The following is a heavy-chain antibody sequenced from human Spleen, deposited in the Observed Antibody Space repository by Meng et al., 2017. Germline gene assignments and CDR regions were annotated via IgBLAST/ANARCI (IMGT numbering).Heavy chain of an antibody. CDR3: ARDEDISAAGKLFGDY. V-gene: IGHV1-2*06. Sequence: ASVKVSCKASGYSFTGFYIHWVRQAPGQGLEWMGLINPNSGGSNYAQKFQGRVTMTVDTSISTAYMDLSGLRSDDTAVYYCARDEDISAAGKLFGDYWGKGTLVTVSS. CDR2: INPNSGGS. D-gene: IGHD6-13*01. CDR1: GYSFTGFY. J-gene: IGHJ4*02.